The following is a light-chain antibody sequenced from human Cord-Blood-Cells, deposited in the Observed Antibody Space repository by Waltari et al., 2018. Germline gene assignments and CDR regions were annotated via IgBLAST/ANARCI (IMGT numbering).Light chain of an antibody. V-gene: IGLV3-1*01. CDR3: QAWDSSTVV. CDR2: QDS. Sequence: SYELTQPPSLSVSPGQTASITCSGDKWGDKYACWYQPKPDQSPVLVIYQDSKRPSGIPERFSGSNSGNTATLTISGTQAMDEADYYCQAWDSSTVVFGGGTKLTVL. J-gene: IGLJ2*01. CDR1: KWGDKY.